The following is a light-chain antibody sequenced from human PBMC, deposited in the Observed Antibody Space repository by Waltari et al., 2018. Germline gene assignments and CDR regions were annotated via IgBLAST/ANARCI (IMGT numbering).Light chain of an antibody. CDR3: QAWDNRGV. CDR1: KLGDKF. J-gene: IGLJ2*01. Sequence: SFELTQPPAVAVSPGQRADITCSGDKLGDKFASWYQQKPGQSPLLIIFEGTKRPPGIPERFSGSNSGDTATLTISETQAMDEADYYCQAWDNRGVFGGGTKLTVL. V-gene: IGLV3-1*01. CDR2: EGT.